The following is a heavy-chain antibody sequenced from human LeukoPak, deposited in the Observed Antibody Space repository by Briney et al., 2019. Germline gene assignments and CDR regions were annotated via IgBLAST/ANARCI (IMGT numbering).Heavy chain of an antibody. V-gene: IGHV4-4*02. Sequence: PSETPSLTCTVSSGSIFNNNWWSWVRQPPGKGLEWIGQIFHSGSTSYSPSLKSRVTISMDKSKNQISLRLTSVTAADAAVYYCARAGWSSSWYRGRGFDYWGQGTLVTVSS. D-gene: IGHD6-13*01. CDR3: ARAGWSSSWYRGRGFDY. CDR1: SGSIFNNNW. CDR2: IFHSGST. J-gene: IGHJ4*02.